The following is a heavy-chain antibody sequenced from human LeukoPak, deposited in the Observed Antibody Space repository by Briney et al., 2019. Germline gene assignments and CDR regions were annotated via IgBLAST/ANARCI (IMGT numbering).Heavy chain of an antibody. CDR1: GFTFSNYD. CDR2: IDSGATNT. J-gene: IGHJ4*02. Sequence: GGSLRLSCAVSGFTFSNYDMNWVRQAPGKGLEWVSAIDSGATNTYYADFVKGRFTISRDNSKNTLYLQMNSLRAEDTAVYYCARGSVTRYYFDYWGQGTLVTVSS. D-gene: IGHD3-10*01. V-gene: IGHV3-23*05. CDR3: ARGSVTRYYFDY.